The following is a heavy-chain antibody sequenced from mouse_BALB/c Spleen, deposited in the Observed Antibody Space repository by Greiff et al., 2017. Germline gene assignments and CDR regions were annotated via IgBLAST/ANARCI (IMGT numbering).Heavy chain of an antibody. V-gene: IGHV5-17*02. J-gene: IGHJ3*01. CDR1: GFTFSSFG. CDR3: ARSGYGNLAWFAY. D-gene: IGHD2-1*01. CDR2: ISSGSSTI. Sequence: EVNVVESGGGLVQPGGSRKLSCAASGFTFSSFGMHWVRQAPEKGLEWVAYISSGSSTIYYADTVKGRFTISRDNPKNTLFLQMTSLRSEDTAMYYCARSGYGNLAWFAYWGQGTLVTVSA.